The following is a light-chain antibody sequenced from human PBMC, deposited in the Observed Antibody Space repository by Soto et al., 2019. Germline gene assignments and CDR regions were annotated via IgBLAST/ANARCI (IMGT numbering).Light chain of an antibody. J-gene: IGKJ5*01. CDR2: DAS. CDR1: QSVSSY. CDR3: QQRRNLIT. V-gene: IGKV3-11*01. Sequence: EIVLTQSPATLSLSPGERATLSCRASQSVSSYLAWYQQKPGQAPRLLIYDASNRATGIPARFSGSGSGTDFTLTISCLEPEDFAGSYCQQRRNLITFGQTTRTEIK.